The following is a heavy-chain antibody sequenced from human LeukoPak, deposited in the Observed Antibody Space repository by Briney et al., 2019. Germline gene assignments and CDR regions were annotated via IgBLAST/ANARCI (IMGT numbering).Heavy chain of an antibody. J-gene: IGHJ4*02. CDR1: GFTFSSYS. CDR2: ISSSSSYI. V-gene: IGHV3-21*01. CDR3: ARWGWHEGVDY. Sequence: GGSLRLSCAASGFTFSSYSMSWVRQAPGKGLEWVSSISSSSSYIYYADSVKGRFTISRDNAKNSLYLQMNSLRAEDTAVYYCARWGWHEGVDYWGQGTLVTVSS. D-gene: IGHD6-19*01.